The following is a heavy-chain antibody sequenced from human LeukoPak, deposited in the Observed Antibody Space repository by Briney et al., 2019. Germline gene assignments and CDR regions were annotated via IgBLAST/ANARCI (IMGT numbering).Heavy chain of an antibody. J-gene: IGHJ6*03. CDR2: IYYSGST. CDR3: ARDSSGSYSYYYYMDV. CDR1: GGSISSSSYY. Sequence: SETLSLTCTVSGGSISSSSYYWGWIRQPPGKGLERIGSIYYSGSTYYNPSLKSRVTISVDTSKNQFSLKLSSVTAADTAVYYCARDSSGSYSYYYYMDVWGKGTTVTVSS. D-gene: IGHD1-26*01. V-gene: IGHV4-39*07.